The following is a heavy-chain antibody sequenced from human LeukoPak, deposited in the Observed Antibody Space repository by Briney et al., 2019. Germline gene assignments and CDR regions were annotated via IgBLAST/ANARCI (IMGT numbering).Heavy chain of an antibody. Sequence: GGSLRLSCAASGFTFSSFAMSWVRQAPGKGLEWVSYISSSSSSKKYADSVKGRFTISRDNAKNSLYLQMNSLRAEDTAVYYCARGGASCGGDCLDYWGQGTLVTVSS. V-gene: IGHV3-48*01. CDR2: ISSSSSSK. CDR1: GFTFSSFA. CDR3: ARGGASCGGDCLDY. D-gene: IGHD2-21*02. J-gene: IGHJ4*02.